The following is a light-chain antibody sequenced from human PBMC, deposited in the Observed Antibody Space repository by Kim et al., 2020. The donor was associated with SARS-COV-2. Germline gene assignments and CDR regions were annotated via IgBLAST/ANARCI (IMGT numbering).Light chain of an antibody. CDR2: QDS. CDR3: QAWASSTVV. Sequence: SYELTQPPSVSVSPGQTASITCSGDKSGVKYACWYQQKPGQSPVLVIYQDSKRPSGTPERFSGSNSGNTATLTISGTQAMDEADYYCQAWASSTVVFGGG. V-gene: IGLV3-1*01. CDR1: KSGVKY. J-gene: IGLJ2*01.